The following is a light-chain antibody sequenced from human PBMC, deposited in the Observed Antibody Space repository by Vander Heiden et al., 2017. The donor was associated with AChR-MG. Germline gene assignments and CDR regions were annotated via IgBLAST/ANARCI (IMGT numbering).Light chain of an antibody. CDR3: QSYDSSLTGHFV. V-gene: IGLV1-40*01. CDR2: DNT. J-gene: IGLJ1*01. CDR1: SSNIGAEYD. Sequence: QSALTQPPSVSGAPAQTVTVSCTGSSSNIGAEYDVHWYQQLPGTAPKLLIYDNTNRPSGVPDRFSGSKSGTSASLAITGLQADDEADYYCQSYDSSLTGHFVFGTGTKVTVL.